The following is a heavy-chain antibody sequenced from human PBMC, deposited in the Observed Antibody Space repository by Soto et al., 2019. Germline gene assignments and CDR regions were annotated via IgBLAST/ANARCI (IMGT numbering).Heavy chain of an antibody. V-gene: IGHV4-39*01. CDR3: ARQGRITIFGVVIV. CDR1: GGSISGSSYY. D-gene: IGHD3-3*01. J-gene: IGHJ4*02. Sequence: QLQLQESGPGLVKPSETLSLTCTVSGGSISGSSYYWGWIRQPPGKGLEWIGSIYYSGSTYYNPSLKSRVTISVDTSKNQFSLKLSSVTAADTAVYYCARQGRITIFGVVIVWGQGTLVTVSS. CDR2: IYYSGST.